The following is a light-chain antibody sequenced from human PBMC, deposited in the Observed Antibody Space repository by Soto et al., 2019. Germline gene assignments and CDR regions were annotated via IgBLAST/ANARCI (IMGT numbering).Light chain of an antibody. CDR1: QSVGSS. V-gene: IGKV1-5*03. Sequence: DIQMTQSPSTLSASVGDRVTITCRASQSVGSSLAWYQQRPGKAPILVIYKASTLETGVPSRFSGSGSGTTFTLTISSLQRDDFGTYYCQQYRSYPFTFGQGTRLENK. CDR3: QQYRSYPFT. J-gene: IGKJ5*01. CDR2: KAS.